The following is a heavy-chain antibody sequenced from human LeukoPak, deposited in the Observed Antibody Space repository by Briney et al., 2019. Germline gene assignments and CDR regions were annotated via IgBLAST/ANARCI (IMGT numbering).Heavy chain of an antibody. Sequence: EASVKVSCKASGYTFTSYGISWVRQAPGQGLEWIGWISAYNGNTNYAQKLQGRVTMTTDTSTSTAYMELRSLRSDDTAVYYCARGEEASIVVPAAIYFQHWGQGTLATVSS. D-gene: IGHD2-2*01. J-gene: IGHJ1*01. V-gene: IGHV1-18*01. CDR3: ARGEEASIVVPAAIYFQH. CDR2: ISAYNGNT. CDR1: GYTFTSYG.